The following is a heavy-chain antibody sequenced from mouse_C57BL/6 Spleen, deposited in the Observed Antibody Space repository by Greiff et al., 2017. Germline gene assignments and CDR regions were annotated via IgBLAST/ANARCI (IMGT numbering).Heavy chain of an antibody. Sequence: EVHLVESGGGLVKPGGSLKLSCAASGFTFSDYGMHWVRQAPEKGLEWVAYISSGSSTIYYADTVKGRFTISRDNAKNTLFLQMTNLRSGDTAMYYCARPRGYHWYFDVWGTGTTVTVSS. CDR3: ARPRGYHWYFDV. CDR2: ISSGSSTI. CDR1: GFTFSDYG. V-gene: IGHV5-17*01. D-gene: IGHD2-14*01. J-gene: IGHJ1*03.